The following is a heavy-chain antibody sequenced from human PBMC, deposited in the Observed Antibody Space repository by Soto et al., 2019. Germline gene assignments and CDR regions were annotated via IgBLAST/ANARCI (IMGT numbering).Heavy chain of an antibody. CDR1: GFTFSSYS. V-gene: IGHV3-21*01. J-gene: IGHJ4*02. Sequence: EVQLVESGGGLAKPGGSLRLSCTASGFTFSSYSMNWVRQAPGKGPEWVSSISGSSSFIYYADSVKGRFTIARDNAKNSLYLQMNSLRGEDTAIYYCASPKERIAVAGTDYWGQGTLVTVSS. D-gene: IGHD6-19*01. CDR3: ASPKERIAVAGTDY. CDR2: ISGSSSFI.